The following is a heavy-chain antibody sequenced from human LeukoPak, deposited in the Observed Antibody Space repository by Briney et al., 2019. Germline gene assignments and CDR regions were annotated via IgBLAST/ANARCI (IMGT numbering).Heavy chain of an antibody. Sequence: GGSLRLSCAASGFTFSSYAMSWVRQAPGKGLEWVSAISGSGGSTYYADSVKGRFTISRDNSKNTLYLQMNSLRAEDTAVYYCARSIWFGEFGFDYWGQGTLVTVSS. CDR2: ISGSGGST. CDR3: ARSIWFGEFGFDY. J-gene: IGHJ4*02. V-gene: IGHV3-23*01. D-gene: IGHD3-10*01. CDR1: GFTFSSYA.